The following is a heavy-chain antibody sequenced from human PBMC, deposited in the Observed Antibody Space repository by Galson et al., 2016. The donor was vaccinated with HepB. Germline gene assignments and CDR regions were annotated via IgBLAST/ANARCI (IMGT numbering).Heavy chain of an antibody. CDR2: IRQDGKEK. V-gene: IGHV3-7*01. CDR1: GFSFSSHW. J-gene: IGHJ4*02. Sequence: SLRLSCAASGFSFSSHWMTWVRQAPGKGLEWVANIRQDGKEKYYLDSLRGRVTISRDNAKNSLYLQINTLRPEDTAVYYCARVDFRYSDYWRGNWQADYWGQGTLVTVSS. D-gene: IGHD3-3*01. CDR3: ARVDFRYSDYWRGNWQADY.